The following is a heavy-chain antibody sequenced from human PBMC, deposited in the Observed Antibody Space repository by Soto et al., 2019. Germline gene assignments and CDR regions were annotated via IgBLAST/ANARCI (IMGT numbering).Heavy chain of an antibody. J-gene: IGHJ4*02. V-gene: IGHV1-2*02. Sequence: QVQLVQSGAEVKKPGASVSVSCKASGYTFTGDYLHWVRQAPGQGLEWMAWINPKSGYTKSAQKFQARVTLTRDTSISTAYMELRSLRSEDTAEYFCARYTGSNSLFDSWGQGTLVTVSS. D-gene: IGHD1-26*01. CDR1: GYTFTGDY. CDR3: ARYTGSNSLFDS. CDR2: INPKSGYT.